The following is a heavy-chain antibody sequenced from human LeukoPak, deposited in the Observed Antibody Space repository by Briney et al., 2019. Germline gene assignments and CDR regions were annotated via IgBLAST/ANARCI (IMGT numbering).Heavy chain of an antibody. CDR3: ARDGLVMYYDSNGYGFRGYFQH. V-gene: IGHV3-11*01. Sequence: NPGGSLRLSCAASGFTFSDYYMSWIRQAPGKGLEWVSYISSSGSTIYYADSVKGRFTISRDNAKNSLYLQMNSLRAEDTAVYYCARDGLVMYYDSNGYGFRGYFQHWGQGTLVTVSS. D-gene: IGHD3-22*01. CDR1: GFTFSDYY. J-gene: IGHJ1*01. CDR2: ISSSGSTI.